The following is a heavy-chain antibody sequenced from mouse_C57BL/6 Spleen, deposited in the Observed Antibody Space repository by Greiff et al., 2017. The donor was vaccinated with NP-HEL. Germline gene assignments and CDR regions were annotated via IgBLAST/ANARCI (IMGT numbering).Heavy chain of an antibody. CDR1: GYTFTDYY. CDR2: INPNNGGT. CDR3: ARRRYKYAMNY. V-gene: IGHV1-26*01. Sequence: EVQLQQSGPELVKPGASVKISCKASGYTFTDYYMNWVKQSHGKSLEWIGDINPNNGGTSYNQKFKGKATLTVDKSSSTAYMELRSLSSEDSAFYYCARRRYKYAMNYSGQGASVTVS. J-gene: IGHJ4*01. D-gene: IGHD1-3*01.